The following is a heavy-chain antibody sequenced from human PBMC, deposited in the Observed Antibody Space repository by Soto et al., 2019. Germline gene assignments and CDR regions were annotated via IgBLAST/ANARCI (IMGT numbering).Heavy chain of an antibody. D-gene: IGHD6-13*01. Sequence: SLRLSCAASGFTFTSYTMNWVRQAPGKGLEWVSSISSSSDYIYYADSMKGRVTISRDNAKNSLFLDMNSLTGEDTAVYYCARARVYATGPLDFWGQGTLVTVSS. CDR2: ISSSSDYI. CDR3: ARARVYATGPLDF. CDR1: GFTFTSYT. J-gene: IGHJ4*02. V-gene: IGHV3-21*06.